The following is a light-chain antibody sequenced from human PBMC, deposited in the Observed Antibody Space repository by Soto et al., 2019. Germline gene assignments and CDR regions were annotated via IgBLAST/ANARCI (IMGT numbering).Light chain of an antibody. V-gene: IGKV3-20*01. J-gene: IGKJ1*01. CDR1: QSVSNDF. CDR3: QQYGSSHPRT. CDR2: GSS. Sequence: EIVLTQSPGILSLSPGERATLSCRASQSVSNDFLVWYQQKPGQAPRLLIYGSSTRATDVPDRFSGSGSGADVTLSISSLEPEDSAVYYCQQYGSSHPRTYGQGTKVEMK.